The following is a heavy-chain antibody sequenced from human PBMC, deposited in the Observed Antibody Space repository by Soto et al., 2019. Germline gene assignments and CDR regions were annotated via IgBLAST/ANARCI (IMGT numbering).Heavy chain of an antibody. CDR3: AKSWSGSHGAFDM. V-gene: IGHV3-30*18. CDR2: ISYVGSNQ. D-gene: IGHD2-8*02. J-gene: IGHJ3*02. CDR1: GFIFSTYG. Sequence: QVQLVESGGGVVQPGRSLRLSCAASGFIFSTYGMHWVRQAPGKGLEWVAVISYVGSNQYYEDSVKGRFTISRDNSKNTLYLQMNSLRVEDTAVYYCAKSWSGSHGAFDMWGQGTMVTVSA.